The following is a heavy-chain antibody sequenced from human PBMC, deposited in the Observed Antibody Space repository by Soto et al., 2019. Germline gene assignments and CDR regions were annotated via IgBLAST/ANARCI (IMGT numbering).Heavy chain of an antibody. CDR3: ARDLRSRGGYYYYYGMDV. D-gene: IGHD2-2*01. CDR2: IYYSGST. V-gene: IGHV4-61*01. J-gene: IGHJ6*02. CDR1: GGSISSSSYY. Sequence: SETLSLTCTVSGGSISSSSYYWGWIRQPPGKGLEWIGYIYYSGSTNYNPSLKSRVTISVDTSKNQFSLKLSSVTAADTAVYYCARDLRSRGGYYYYYGMDVWCQGTTVTVSS.